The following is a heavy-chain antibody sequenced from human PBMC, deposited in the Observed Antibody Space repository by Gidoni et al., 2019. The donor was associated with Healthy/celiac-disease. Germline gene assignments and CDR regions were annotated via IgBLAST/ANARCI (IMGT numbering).Heavy chain of an antibody. D-gene: IGHD3-3*01. CDR3: AKSPRRITIFGVVIGAYYFDY. J-gene: IGHJ4*02. V-gene: IGHV3-23*01. Sequence: EVQLLESGGGLVQPGGSLRLSCAASGFTFSSYAMSLVRQAPGKGLEWVSAISGSGGSTYYADSVKGRFTISRDNSKNTLYLQMNSLRAEDTAVYYCAKSPRRITIFGVVIGAYYFDYWGQGTLVTVSS. CDR1: GFTFSSYA. CDR2: ISGSGGST.